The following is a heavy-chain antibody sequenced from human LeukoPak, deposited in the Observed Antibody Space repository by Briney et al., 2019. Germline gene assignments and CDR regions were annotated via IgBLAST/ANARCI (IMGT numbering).Heavy chain of an antibody. CDR1: GFTVSNNY. V-gene: IGHV3-66*01. J-gene: IGHJ4*02. Sequence: GGSLRLSCAASGFTVSNNYMSWVRQAPGKGLEWVSVIYSGGSTYYADSVKGRFTISRDNSKNTLYLQMNSLRVEDTAVYYCARDYDSSGYQVYWDQGTLVTVSS. CDR3: ARDYDSSGYQVY. D-gene: IGHD3-22*01. CDR2: IYSGGST.